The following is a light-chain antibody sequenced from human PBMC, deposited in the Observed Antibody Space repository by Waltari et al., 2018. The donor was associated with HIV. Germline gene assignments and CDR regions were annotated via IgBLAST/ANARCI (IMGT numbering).Light chain of an antibody. V-gene: IGLV2-14*03. Sequence: SALTQPASLSGSPGQSITISCSGFRSDIGDYNYVSWYQQYQGKVPKLIIYDVKYRPSGVSNRFSGSKSDSAAFLNISGLQTEDEAVYHCCSYTSGSTHVFGTGTEVTVL. CDR1: RSDIGDYNY. CDR2: DVK. J-gene: IGLJ1*01. CDR3: CSYTSGSTHV.